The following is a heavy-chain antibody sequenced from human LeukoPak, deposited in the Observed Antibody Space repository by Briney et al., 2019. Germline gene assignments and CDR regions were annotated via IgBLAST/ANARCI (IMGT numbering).Heavy chain of an antibody. CDR2: VYTSGST. J-gene: IGHJ5*02. Sequence: ASQTLSLTCTVSGASISSGSYYWSWIRQPAGKGLERIGRVYTSGSTNYNPSLNNRVTISLDTSKNHFSLKLTSVTAADTAVYYCARLESSGWYRGFWFDPWGQGTLVTVSS. CDR3: ARLESSGWYRGFWFDP. CDR1: GASISSGSYY. D-gene: IGHD6-19*01. V-gene: IGHV4-61*02.